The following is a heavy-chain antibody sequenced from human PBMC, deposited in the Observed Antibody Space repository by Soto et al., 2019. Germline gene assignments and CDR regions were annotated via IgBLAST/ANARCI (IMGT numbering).Heavy chain of an antibody. J-gene: IGHJ5*02. V-gene: IGHV4-34*01. CDR3: GRTANWFDP. CDR2: IDHSGST. CDR1: GGSFSGYY. Sequence: SETLSLTCAVYGGSFSGYYWRWIRHPPGKGLEWIGEIDHSGSTNYNPSLKSRVTISVDTSKNQFSLKLTSVTAADTAVYFCGRTANWFDPWGQGTLVTVSS.